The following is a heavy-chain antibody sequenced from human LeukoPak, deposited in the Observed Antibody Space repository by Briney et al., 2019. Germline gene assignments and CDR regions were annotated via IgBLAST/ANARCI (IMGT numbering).Heavy chain of an antibody. CDR1: GYSFNSQG. CDR3: AREILRFDI. J-gene: IGHJ3*02. CDR2: INTDSGNP. Sequence: GASVKVSCKASGYSFNSQGMNWVRQAPGQGLEWMGWINTDSGNPTYAQGFTGRFVFSVDSSVSTAYLQISNLMPEDTAKYYCAREILRFDIWGQGTTATVSS. V-gene: IGHV7-4-1*02.